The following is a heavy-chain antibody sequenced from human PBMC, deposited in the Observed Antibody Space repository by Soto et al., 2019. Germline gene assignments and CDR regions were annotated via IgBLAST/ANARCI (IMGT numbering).Heavy chain of an antibody. V-gene: IGHV5-10-1*01. J-gene: IGHJ4*02. Sequence: EVQLVQSGAEVKKPGESLRISCKGLGYSFSNYWINWVRQMPGKGLEWMGRIDPSDSYTNYSPSFQGHVTISADKSKNTAYLQWNSLQASDTAIYYCARRGYTGYEELDYWGQGTLVTVSS. CDR2: IDPSDSYT. CDR3: ARRGYTGYEELDY. D-gene: IGHD5-12*01. CDR1: GYSFSNYW.